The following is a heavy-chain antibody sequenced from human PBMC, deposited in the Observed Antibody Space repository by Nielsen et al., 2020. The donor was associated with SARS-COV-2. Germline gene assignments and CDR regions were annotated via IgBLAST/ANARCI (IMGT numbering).Heavy chain of an antibody. CDR3: ARGRGWFDP. CDR2: ISSSSSYI. CDR1: GFTFSSYS. J-gene: IGHJ5*02. V-gene: IGHV3-21*01. D-gene: IGHD3-10*01. Sequence: GESLKISCAASGFTFSSYSMNWVRQAPGKGLEWVSSISSSSSYIYYADSVKGRFTISRDNARNSLYLQMNSLRAEDTAVYYCARGRGWFDPWGQGTLVTVSS.